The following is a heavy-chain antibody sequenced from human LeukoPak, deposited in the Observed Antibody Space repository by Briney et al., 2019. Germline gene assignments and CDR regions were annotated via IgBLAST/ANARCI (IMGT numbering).Heavy chain of an antibody. Sequence: ASVKVSCKASGGTFSSYAISWVRQAPGQVLEWMGGIIPIFGTANYAQKFQGRVTITADESTSTAYMELSSLRSEDTAVYYCARKGEGSYYNSLDYWGQGTLVTVSS. V-gene: IGHV1-69*13. CDR2: IIPIFGTA. CDR1: GGTFSSYA. CDR3: ARKGEGSYYNSLDY. D-gene: IGHD3-10*01. J-gene: IGHJ4*02.